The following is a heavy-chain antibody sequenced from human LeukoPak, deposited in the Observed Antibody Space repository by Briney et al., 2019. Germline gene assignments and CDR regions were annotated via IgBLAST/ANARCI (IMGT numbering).Heavy chain of an antibody. CDR1: GFTFSSYS. J-gene: IGHJ4*02. CDR2: ISSSSSTI. Sequence: GGSLRLSCAASGFTFSSYSMTWVRQAPGKGLEWVSYISSSSSTIYYADSVKGRFTISRDNAKNSLYLQMNSLRAEDTAVYYCASYSYCSSTSCHHDYWGQGTLVTVSS. V-gene: IGHV3-48*01. CDR3: ASYSYCSSTSCHHDY. D-gene: IGHD2-2*01.